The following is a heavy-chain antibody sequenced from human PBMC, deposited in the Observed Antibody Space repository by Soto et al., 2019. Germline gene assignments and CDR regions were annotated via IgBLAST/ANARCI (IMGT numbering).Heavy chain of an antibody. CDR3: ARHHYDFWSGYYPHFLYYFYYYGMDV. D-gene: IGHD3-3*01. CDR2: ISAYNGNT. Sequence: ASVKVSCKASGYTFTSYGISWVRQAPGQGLEWMGWISAYNGNTNYAQKLQGRVTMTTDTSTSTAYMELKSLRSDDTAVYYCARHHYDFWSGYYPHFLYYFYYYGMDVWGQGTTVTVSS. J-gene: IGHJ6*02. CDR1: GYTFTSYG. V-gene: IGHV1-18*01.